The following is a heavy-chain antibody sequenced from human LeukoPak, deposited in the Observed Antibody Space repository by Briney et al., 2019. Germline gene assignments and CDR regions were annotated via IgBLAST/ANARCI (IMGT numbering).Heavy chain of an antibody. CDR1: GSSFAGYW. Sequence: GESLKISCKGSGSSFAGYWIAWVRQMPGKGLEWMGIIYPGDSDTKYGPSFQGQVTISVDKSISTAYLQWSSLKASDTAIYYCARQVSAGDFDFWGRETLVTVSS. CDR2: IYPGDSDT. J-gene: IGHJ4*02. CDR3: ARQVSAGDFDF. V-gene: IGHV5-51*01. D-gene: IGHD1-14*01.